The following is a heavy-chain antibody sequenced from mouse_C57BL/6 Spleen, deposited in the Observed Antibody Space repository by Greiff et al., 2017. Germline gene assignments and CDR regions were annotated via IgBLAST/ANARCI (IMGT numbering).Heavy chain of an antibody. J-gene: IGHJ4*01. CDR2: ISYSGST. CDR3: ARNWAFYAMDY. Sequence: EVQVVESGPGMVKPSQSLSLTCTVTGYSITSGYDWHWIRHFPGNKLEWMGYISYSGSTNYNPSLKSRISITHDTSKNHFFLKLNSVTTEDTATYYCARNWAFYAMDYWGQGTSVTVSS. D-gene: IGHD4-1*01. CDR1: GYSITSGYD. V-gene: IGHV3-1*01.